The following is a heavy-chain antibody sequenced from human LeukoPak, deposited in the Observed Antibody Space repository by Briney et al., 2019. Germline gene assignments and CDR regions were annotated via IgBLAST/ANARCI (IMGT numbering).Heavy chain of an antibody. Sequence: ASVKVSCKTSGYTFTYYVISWVRQAPGQGLVWMGWINAYNGNTNDAQKFQGRVTMTTDTSTSTAYMELRSLRSDDTAVYYCARGEKPYDYWGQGTLVSVSS. CDR1: GYTFTYYV. D-gene: IGHD1-26*01. CDR2: INAYNGNT. V-gene: IGHV1-18*01. CDR3: ARGEKPYDY. J-gene: IGHJ4*02.